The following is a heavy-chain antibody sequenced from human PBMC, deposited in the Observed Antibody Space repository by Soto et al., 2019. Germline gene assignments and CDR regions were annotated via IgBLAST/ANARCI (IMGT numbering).Heavy chain of an antibody. CDR2: IYPGDSDT. CDR1: GYSFTSYW. J-gene: IGHJ4*02. Sequence: GESLKISCKGSGYSFTSYWIGWVRQMPGKGLEWMGIIYPGDSDTRYSPSFQGQVTISADKSISTAYLQWSSLRSEDTAVYYCARTGGDAVFNFDYWGQGTLVTVSS. D-gene: IGHD2-21*01. V-gene: IGHV5-51*01. CDR3: ARTGGDAVFNFDY.